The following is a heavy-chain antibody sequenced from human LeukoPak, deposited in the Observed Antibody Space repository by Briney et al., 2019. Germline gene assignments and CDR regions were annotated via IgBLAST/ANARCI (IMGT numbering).Heavy chain of an antibody. CDR2: IKSDGST. Sequence: GGSLRLSCAASGFTFSSYWMHWVRQAPGKGLGWVSRIKSDGSTRYADSVKGRFTVSRDNAKNTVSLQMNSLRAEDTGVYYCARAPSEIGGYYPEYFRHWGQGTLVIVSS. D-gene: IGHD3-22*01. J-gene: IGHJ1*01. V-gene: IGHV3-74*01. CDR3: ARAPSEIGGYYPEYFRH. CDR1: GFTFSSYW.